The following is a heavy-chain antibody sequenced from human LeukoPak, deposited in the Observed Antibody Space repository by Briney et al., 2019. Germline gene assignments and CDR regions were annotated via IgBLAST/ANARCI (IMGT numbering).Heavy chain of an antibody. J-gene: IGHJ4*02. Sequence: GGSLRLSCAASGFTFSSYDMHWVRQATGKGLEWVSAIGTAGDTYYPGSVKGRFTISRENAKNSLYLQMNSLRAGDTAVYYCAKVSIQLWLNYFDYWGQGTLVTVSS. CDR1: GFTFSSYD. D-gene: IGHD5-18*01. V-gene: IGHV3-13*01. CDR3: AKVSIQLWLNYFDY. CDR2: IGTAGDT.